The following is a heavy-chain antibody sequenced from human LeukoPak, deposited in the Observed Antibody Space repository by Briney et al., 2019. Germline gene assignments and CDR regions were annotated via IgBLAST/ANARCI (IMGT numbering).Heavy chain of an antibody. Sequence: GASVKVSCKASGYTFTSYGISWVRQAPGQGLEWMGWISAYNGNTNYAQKLQGRVTMTTDTSTSTAYMELRSLRSDDTAVYYCARGGRVLRYFDWLPTTYFDYWGQGTLVTVSS. CDR2: ISAYNGNT. D-gene: IGHD3-9*01. V-gene: IGHV1-18*01. CDR3: ARGGRVLRYFDWLPTTYFDY. J-gene: IGHJ4*02. CDR1: GYTFTSYG.